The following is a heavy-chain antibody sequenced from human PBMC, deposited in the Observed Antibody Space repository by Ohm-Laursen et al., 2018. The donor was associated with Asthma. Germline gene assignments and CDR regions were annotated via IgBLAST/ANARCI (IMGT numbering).Heavy chain of an antibody. V-gene: IGHV3-30*03. D-gene: IGHD2-15*01. CDR1: GFTFSSYG. CDR2: LSSDGSHK. Sequence: SLRLSCAASGFTFSSYGMHWVRQAPGKGLEWVGVLSSDGSHKYYADSMKGRFTISRDNSTNTLYLQMNSLRAEDTAVYYCARGWTMPDYWGQGTLVTVSS. CDR3: ARGWTMPDY. J-gene: IGHJ4*02.